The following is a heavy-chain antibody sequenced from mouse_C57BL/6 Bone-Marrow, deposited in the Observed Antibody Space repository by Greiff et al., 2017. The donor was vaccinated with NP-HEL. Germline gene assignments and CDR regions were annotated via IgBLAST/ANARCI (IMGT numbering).Heavy chain of an antibody. CDR2: IDPSDSYT. Sequence: VQLQQPGAELVKPGASVKLSCKASGYTFTSYWMQWVKQRPGQGLEWIGEIDPSDSYTNYNQKFKGKATLTVDTSSSTAYMQLSSLTSEDSAVYYCAIRGGYYGNYAAYWGQGTLVTVSA. J-gene: IGHJ3*01. CDR1: GYTFTSYW. D-gene: IGHD2-1*01. V-gene: IGHV1-50*01. CDR3: AIRGGYYGNYAAY.